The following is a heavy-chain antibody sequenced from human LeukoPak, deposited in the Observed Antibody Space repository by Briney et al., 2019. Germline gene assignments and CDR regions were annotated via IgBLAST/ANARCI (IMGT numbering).Heavy chain of an antibody. CDR3: ARRRDFIDY. J-gene: IGHJ4*02. V-gene: IGHV3-11*01. CDR1: GFTLSDYY. Sequence: GGSLRLSCAASGFTLSDYYMSWIRQAPGKGLEWVSYSSSSGSTIYYADSVKGRFAIPRDNAKNSLYLQMNSLRAEDTAVYYCARRRDFIDYWGQGTLVTVSS. D-gene: IGHD3/OR15-3a*01. CDR2: SSSSGSTI.